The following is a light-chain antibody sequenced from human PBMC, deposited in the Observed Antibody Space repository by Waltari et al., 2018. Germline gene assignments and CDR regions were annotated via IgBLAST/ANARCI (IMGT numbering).Light chain of an antibody. CDR2: AAA. V-gene: IGKV1-33*01. CDR3: QQYDSLPSYT. CDR1: QDIGNY. Sequence: ASQDIGNYCNWDRQNAGKATKLLIYAAANVETGVTSRFSGSGSETDFTCTISSLQPEDIATYYCQQYDSLPSYTFGPGTQLQIK. J-gene: IGKJ2*01.